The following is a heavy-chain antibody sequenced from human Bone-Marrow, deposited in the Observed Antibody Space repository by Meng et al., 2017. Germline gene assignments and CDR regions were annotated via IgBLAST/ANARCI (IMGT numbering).Heavy chain of an antibody. V-gene: IGHV3-23*01. J-gene: IGHJ2*01. CDR1: GFTFSSYA. D-gene: IGHD7-27*01. CDR3: ANPWGAGWYFDL. CDR2: ISDTGDNT. Sequence: GESLKISCAASGFTFSSYAMSWVRQAPGKGLEWVSGISDTGDNTYYLDSVRGRFTISRDNSKNMLYLQMNSLRAEDTAVYFCANPWGAGWYFDLWGRGTRVTVSS.